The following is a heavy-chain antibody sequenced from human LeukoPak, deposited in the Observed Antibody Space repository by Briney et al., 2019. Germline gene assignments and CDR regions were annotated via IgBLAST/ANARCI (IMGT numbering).Heavy chain of an antibody. D-gene: IGHD6-19*01. CDR3: ARAYSSGWPFNFDY. CDR2: IDWDDDK. CDR1: GWWLRTRGKR. V-gene: IGHV2-70*04. J-gene: IGHJ4*02. Sequence: SGPTLVKPAETRTLSSACSGWWLRTRGKRVGWIRQPPGKALEWLSRIDWDDDKFYSTSLKTRLTISKDTSKNQVVLTMTNMDPVDTATYYCARAYSSGWPFNFDYWGQGTLVTVSS.